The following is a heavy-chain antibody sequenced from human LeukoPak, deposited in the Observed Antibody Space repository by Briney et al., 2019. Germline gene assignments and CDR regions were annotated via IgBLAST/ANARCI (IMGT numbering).Heavy chain of an antibody. D-gene: IGHD6-19*01. Sequence: GGSLRLSCAASGFTFSSYGMPWVRQAPGKGLEWVAVIWYDGSNKYYADSVKGRFTISRDNSKNTLYLQMNSLRAEDTAVYYCARERIAVAGTIDYWGQGTLVTVSS. CDR1: GFTFSSYG. CDR2: IWYDGSNK. CDR3: ARERIAVAGTIDY. J-gene: IGHJ4*02. V-gene: IGHV3-33*01.